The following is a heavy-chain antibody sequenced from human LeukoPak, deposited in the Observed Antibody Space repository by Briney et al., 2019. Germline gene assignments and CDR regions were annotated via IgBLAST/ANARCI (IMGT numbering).Heavy chain of an antibody. CDR2: ISYDGSNK. D-gene: IGHD3-16*02. Sequence: GRSLRLSCAASGFTFSSYGMHWVRQAPGKGLEWVAVISYDGSNKYYADSVKGRFTISRDNSKNTLYLQMNSLRAEDTAVYYCAKDIGDYYYYYGMDVWGHGTTVTVSS. CDR1: GFTFSSYG. J-gene: IGHJ6*02. V-gene: IGHV3-30*18. CDR3: AKDIGDYYYYYGMDV.